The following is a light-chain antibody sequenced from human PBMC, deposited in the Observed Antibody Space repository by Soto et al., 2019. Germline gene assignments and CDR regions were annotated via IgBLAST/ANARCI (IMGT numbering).Light chain of an antibody. V-gene: IGKV3-20*01. CDR2: GAS. Sequence: IVLTQSQGTLSLSPVERATLSCRASQSVSSSYLAWYQQKPGQAPRLLIYGASSRATGIPDRFSGSGSGTDFTLTISRLEAEDFAVYYCQQYGSSIQTFGQGTKVDNK. CDR1: QSVSSSY. CDR3: QQYGSSIQT. J-gene: IGKJ1*01.